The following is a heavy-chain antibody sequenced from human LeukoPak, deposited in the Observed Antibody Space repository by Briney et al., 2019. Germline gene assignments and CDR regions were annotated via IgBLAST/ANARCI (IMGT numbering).Heavy chain of an antibody. CDR1: GFTFSSYG. CDR3: AKVYCSSTSCFYDY. V-gene: IGHV3-23*01. CDR2: ISGSGGST. J-gene: IGHJ4*02. D-gene: IGHD2-2*01. Sequence: GGSLRLSCAASGFTFSSYGMHWVRQAPGKGLEWVSAISGSGGSTYYADSVKGRFTISRDNSKNTLYLQMNSLRAEDTAVYYCAKVYCSSTSCFYDYWGQGTLVTVSS.